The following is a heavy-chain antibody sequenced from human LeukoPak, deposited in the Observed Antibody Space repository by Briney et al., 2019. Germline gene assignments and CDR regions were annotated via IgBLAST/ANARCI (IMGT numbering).Heavy chain of an antibody. CDR3: ARHRAPLNSYGGGRWFDP. J-gene: IGHJ5*02. Sequence: SETLSLTCTVSGDSISSSSYYWGWICQPPGKGLEWIGSIYYSGSTYYNPSLKSRVTISVDTSKNQFSLKLSSVTAADTAVYYCARHRAPLNSYGGGRWFDPWGQGTLVTVSS. CDR1: GDSISSSSYY. V-gene: IGHV4-39*01. CDR2: IYYSGST. D-gene: IGHD5-18*01.